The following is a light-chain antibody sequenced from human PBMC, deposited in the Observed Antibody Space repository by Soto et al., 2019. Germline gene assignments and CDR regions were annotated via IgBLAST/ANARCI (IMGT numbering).Light chain of an antibody. Sequence: DVVMTQSPLSLPVTLGQPASISCRSSQSLVYSDGNTYLNWFQQRPGQSPRRLIYKVSNRDSGVPDRFSGSGSGTDFTLKISRVEAEDVGLYYCMQGTPWPRTFGQGTKVEIK. V-gene: IGKV2-30*01. CDR2: KVS. J-gene: IGKJ1*01. CDR1: QSLVYSDGNTY. CDR3: MQGTPWPRT.